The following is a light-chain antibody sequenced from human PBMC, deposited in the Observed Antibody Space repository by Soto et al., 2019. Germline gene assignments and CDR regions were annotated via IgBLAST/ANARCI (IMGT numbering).Light chain of an antibody. V-gene: IGKV3-15*01. Sequence: EIVMTQSPATLAVSPGDTAILAWRASQSLGGNLAWYQQKPGQAPRLLIFRASSRAKGVPARFSASGSGTEFTLTISGLQSEDFAVYYCHQYSNWPPWTFGPGTKVEIK. J-gene: IGKJ1*01. CDR2: RAS. CDR3: HQYSNWPPWT. CDR1: QSLGGN.